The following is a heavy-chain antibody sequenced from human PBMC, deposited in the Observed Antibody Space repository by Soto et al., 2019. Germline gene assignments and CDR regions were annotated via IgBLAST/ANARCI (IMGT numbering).Heavy chain of an antibody. CDR2: INHSGST. V-gene: IGHV4-34*01. D-gene: IGHD3-3*01. CDR1: GGSFSGYY. CDR3: ARTGPRNSITIFGVVITGVPFDP. Sequence: SETLSLTCAVYGGSFSGYYWSWIRQPPGKGLEWIGEINHSGSTNYNPSLKSRVTISVDTSKNQFSLKLSSVTAADTAVYYCARTGPRNSITIFGVVITGVPFDPWGQGTLVTVSS. J-gene: IGHJ5*02.